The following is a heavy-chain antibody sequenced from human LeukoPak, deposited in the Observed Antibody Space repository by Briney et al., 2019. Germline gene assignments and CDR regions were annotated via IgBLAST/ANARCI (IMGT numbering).Heavy chain of an antibody. Sequence: ESGPTLVKPTQTLTLTCTFSGFSLSTSGVGVGWIRQPPSKALEWLALIYWNDDKRYSPSLKSRLTITKDTSKNQVVLTMTNMDPVDTATYYCAHRQMTTRYFDYWGQGTLVTVSS. D-gene: IGHD4-17*01. J-gene: IGHJ4*02. CDR2: IYWNDDK. CDR3: AHRQMTTRYFDY. V-gene: IGHV2-5*01. CDR1: GFSLSTSGVG.